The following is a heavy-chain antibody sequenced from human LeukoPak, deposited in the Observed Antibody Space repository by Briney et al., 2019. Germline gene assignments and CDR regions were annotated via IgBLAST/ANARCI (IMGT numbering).Heavy chain of an antibody. CDR2: ISSSSSYI. CDR1: GFTFSSYS. J-gene: IGHJ3*02. Sequence: GGSLRLSCAASGFTFSSYSMNRVRQAPGKGLEWVSSISSSSSYIYYADSVKGRFTISRDNAKNSLYLQMNSLRAEDTAVYYCAREITMIVVTDAFDIWGQGTMVTVSS. CDR3: AREITMIVVTDAFDI. D-gene: IGHD3-22*01. V-gene: IGHV3-21*01.